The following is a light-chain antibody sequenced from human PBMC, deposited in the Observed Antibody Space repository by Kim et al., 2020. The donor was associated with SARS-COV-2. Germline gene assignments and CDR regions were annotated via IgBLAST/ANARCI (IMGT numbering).Light chain of an antibody. V-gene: IGKV3-11*01. J-gene: IGKJ5*01. CDR2: DAS. Sequence: SLSPGERATLSCRASQSVRTYLAWYQQKPGQAPRLLIYDASNRATGIPARFSGSGSGTDFTLTISSLEPEDFALYYCQQRGNWPTFGQGTRLEIK. CDR1: QSVRTY. CDR3: QQRGNWPT.